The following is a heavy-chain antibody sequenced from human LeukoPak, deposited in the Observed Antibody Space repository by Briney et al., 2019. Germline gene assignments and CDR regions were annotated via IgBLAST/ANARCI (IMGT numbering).Heavy chain of an antibody. V-gene: IGHV3-74*01. CDR2: FSDDEGRT. Sequence: GGSLRLSCAVSGSTFSSYWIHWVRQAPGKGLVWVSRFSDDEGRTVYADSVKGRFTISKDNAKNTLYLQMNSLRAEDTAVYYCARDYFYGLDVWGQGTTVTVSS. J-gene: IGHJ6*02. CDR3: ARDYFYGLDV. CDR1: GSTFSSYW.